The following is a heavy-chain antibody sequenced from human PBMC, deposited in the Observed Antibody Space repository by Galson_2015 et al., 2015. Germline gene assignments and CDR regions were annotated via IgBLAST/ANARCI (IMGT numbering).Heavy chain of an antibody. J-gene: IGHJ4*02. D-gene: IGHD1-26*01. V-gene: IGHV3-23*01. CDR2: ISASGTTT. CDR1: GFTFSSYA. CDR3: AKRGGSDSTGTFDD. Sequence: SLRLSCAAFGFTFSSYAMNWVRQAPGKGLEWVSAISASGTTTFYADSVEGRFAISRDDSKSTLYLQMNSLRAEDTAVYYCAKRGGSDSTGTFDDWGQGTLVTVSS.